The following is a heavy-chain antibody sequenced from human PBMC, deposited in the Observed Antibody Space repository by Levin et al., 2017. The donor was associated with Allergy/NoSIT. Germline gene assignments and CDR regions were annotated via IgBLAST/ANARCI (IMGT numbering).Heavy chain of an antibody. V-gene: IGHV3-48*02. CDR3: VREGYSGSYYAH. J-gene: IGHJ4*02. Sequence: GESLKISCAASGFTFSYYSLHWVRQAPGKGLEWVAYISSSGMTISYADSVKGRFTISRDNAGDSVSLQMNNLRDEDTAVYYCVREGYSGSYYAHWGQGTLVTVSS. CDR1: GFTFSYYS. CDR2: ISSSGMTI. D-gene: IGHD1-26*01.